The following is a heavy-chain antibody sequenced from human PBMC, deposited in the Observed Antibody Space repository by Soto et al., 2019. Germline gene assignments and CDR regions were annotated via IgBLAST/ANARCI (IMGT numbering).Heavy chain of an antibody. CDR3: ARGPNYYGYFDY. D-gene: IGHD3-10*01. Sequence: GGSLRLSCGASGFIFSTYAIHWVRKAPGKGLEWVSYLSGSSSPIHYADSVKGRFTISRDNARNSVFLQMNSLRDEDTAVYYCARGPNYYGYFDYWGKGALVTVSS. V-gene: IGHV3-48*02. CDR1: GFIFSTYA. CDR2: LSGSSSPI. J-gene: IGHJ4*02.